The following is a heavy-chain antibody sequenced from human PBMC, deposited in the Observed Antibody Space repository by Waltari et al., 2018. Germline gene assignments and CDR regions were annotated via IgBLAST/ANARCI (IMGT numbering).Heavy chain of an antibody. V-gene: IGHV3-21*01. CDR2: ISSSSSYI. J-gene: IGHJ3*02. CDR3: AREHSGSYYNDAFDI. Sequence: EVQLVESGGGLVKPGGSLRLSCAASGFTFSSYSMNWVRQAPGKGLEWVSSISSSSSYIYYADSGKGRFTISRDNAKNSLYLQMNSLRAEDTAVYYCAREHSGSYYNDAFDIWGQGTMVTVSS. CDR1: GFTFSSYS. D-gene: IGHD1-26*01.